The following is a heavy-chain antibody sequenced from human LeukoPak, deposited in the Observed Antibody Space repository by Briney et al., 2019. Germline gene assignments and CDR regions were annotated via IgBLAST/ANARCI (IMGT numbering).Heavy chain of an antibody. CDR1: GFTFDDYA. CDR3: AKDMTATVTTPDW. D-gene: IGHD4-17*01. Sequence: PGRSLRLSRAASGFTFDDYAMHWVRQAPGKGLEWVSGISWNSGSIGYADSVKGRFTISRDNAKNSLYLQMNSLRAEDTALYYCAKDMTATVTTPDWWGQGTLVTVSS. V-gene: IGHV3-9*01. CDR2: ISWNSGSI. J-gene: IGHJ4*02.